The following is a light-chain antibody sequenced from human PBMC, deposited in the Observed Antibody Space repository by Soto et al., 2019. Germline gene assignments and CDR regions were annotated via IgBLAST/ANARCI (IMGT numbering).Light chain of an antibody. V-gene: IGKV1-5*01. CDR2: DAS. Sequence: EIQLTQAPSALSASVGDRVTITCRASQSISSWLAWYQQKPGKAPKLLIYDASSLESGVPSRFSGSGSGTEFTLTISSLQPDDFATYYCQQYNSSPAFGQGTKVDIK. J-gene: IGKJ1*01. CDR3: QQYNSSPA. CDR1: QSISSW.